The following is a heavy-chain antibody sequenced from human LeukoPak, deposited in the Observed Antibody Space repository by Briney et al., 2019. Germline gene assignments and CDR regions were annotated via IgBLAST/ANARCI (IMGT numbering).Heavy chain of an antibody. J-gene: IGHJ4*02. CDR1: GFTFSTYW. CDR3: AKDCSGGSCYPD. V-gene: IGHV3-74*01. D-gene: IGHD2-15*01. CDR2: INPDGSRT. Sequence: GGSLRLSCAASGFTFSTYWMHWVRQAPGKGLVWVSRINPDGSRTDYADSVKGRFTISRDNSKNTLYLQMNSLRAEDTAVYYCAKDCSGGSCYPDWGQGTLVTVSS.